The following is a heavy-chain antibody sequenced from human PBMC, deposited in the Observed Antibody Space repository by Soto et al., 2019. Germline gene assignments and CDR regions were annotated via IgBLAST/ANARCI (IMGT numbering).Heavy chain of an antibody. Sequence: QARLVESGGGVVQPGRSLRLSCEASGLTFSAYGMHWVRQAPGKGLEWVATISYDGSKKYFGDSVKGRFTISRDNSKSTLYLEMNSLRTEDTAVYYCAKASHCNKGRCSLGLIGDQAFDIWGQGTMVTVSS. CDR2: ISYDGSKK. CDR3: AKASHCNKGRCSLGLIGDQAFDI. D-gene: IGHD2-8*01. V-gene: IGHV3-30*18. CDR1: GLTFSAYG. J-gene: IGHJ3*02.